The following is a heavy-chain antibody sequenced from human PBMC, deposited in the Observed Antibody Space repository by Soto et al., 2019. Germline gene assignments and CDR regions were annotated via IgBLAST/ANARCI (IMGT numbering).Heavy chain of an antibody. J-gene: IGHJ4*02. V-gene: IGHV1-69*06. CDR1: GGTFSTNP. D-gene: IGHD2-15*01. Sequence: QVQLVQSGAEVKKPGSSAKVSCKASGGTFSTNPISWVRQAPGQGLEWMGGTGSGTGPGNHAQKFQGRLTITVDKSTSTVYMELSSLSSEDMAVYYCARRDSGGFYRYFDSWGQGTLVTVSS. CDR2: TGSGTGPG. CDR3: ARRDSGGFYRYFDS.